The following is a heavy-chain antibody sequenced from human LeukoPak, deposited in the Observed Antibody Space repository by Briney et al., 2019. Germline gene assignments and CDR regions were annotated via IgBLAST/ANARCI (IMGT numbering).Heavy chain of an antibody. D-gene: IGHD3-10*01. Sequence: GASVKVSCKASGYTFTGYYMHWVRQAPGQGLEWMGWINPNSGGTNYAQKFQGWVTMTRDTSISTAYMELSRLRSDDTAVYYCARDAELLWFGEPGWYFDLWGRGTLVTVSS. CDR1: GYTFTGYY. CDR2: INPNSGGT. CDR3: ARDAELLWFGEPGWYFDL. J-gene: IGHJ2*01. V-gene: IGHV1-2*04.